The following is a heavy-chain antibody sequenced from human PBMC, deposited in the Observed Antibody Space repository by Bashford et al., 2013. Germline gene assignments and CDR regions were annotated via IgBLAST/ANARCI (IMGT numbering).Heavy chain of an antibody. D-gene: IGHD2-2*01. V-gene: IGHV4-38-2*01. CDR3: ARNYCSTTGCNGENTGFDP. J-gene: IGHJ5*02. CDR1: GYSISSGYY. Sequence: SETLSLTCALSGYSISSGYYWGWIRQPPGKGLEWIGSMYHSGSSYYNPSLKSRVTISVDTSKNQFSLKLSSVTAADTAVYYCARNYCSTTGCNGENTGFDPWGPGEPLVTVSS. CDR2: MYHSGSS.